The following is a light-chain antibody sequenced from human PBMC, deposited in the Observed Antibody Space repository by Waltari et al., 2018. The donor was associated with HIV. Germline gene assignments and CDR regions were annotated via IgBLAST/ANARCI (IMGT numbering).Light chain of an antibody. CDR1: TSDGGGYNF. CDR2: EVY. Sequence: QSVLTQPPSASGSPGQPVTIPCTGTTSDGGGYNFFCWYQLRPGKAPKLIIYEVYKRPSGVPARFSGSKSGNTASLTVSGLQAEDEADYYCSSYAGSKTLGVFGGGTRLTVL. J-gene: IGLJ3*02. V-gene: IGLV2-8*01. CDR3: SSYAGSKTLGV.